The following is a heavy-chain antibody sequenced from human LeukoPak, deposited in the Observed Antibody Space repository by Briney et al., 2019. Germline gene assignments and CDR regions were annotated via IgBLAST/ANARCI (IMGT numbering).Heavy chain of an antibody. V-gene: IGHV3-23*01. D-gene: IGHD3-10*01. CDR1: GFTFSSYA. Sequence: GGPLRLSCAASGFTFSSYAMSWVRQAPGKGLEWVSAISGSGGSTYYADSVKGRFTISRDNSKNTLYLQMNSLRAEDTAVYYCATLGMVRGNDYWGQGTLVTVSS. CDR3: ATLGMVRGNDY. J-gene: IGHJ4*02. CDR2: ISGSGGST.